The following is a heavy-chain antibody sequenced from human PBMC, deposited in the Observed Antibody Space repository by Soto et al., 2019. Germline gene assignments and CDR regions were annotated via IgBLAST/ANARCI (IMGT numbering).Heavy chain of an antibody. CDR2: IIAGNGNT. J-gene: IGHJ4*02. V-gene: IGHV1-3*01. CDR3: ARTHSSSLGAFDY. CDR1: GGTFSSYA. Sequence: ASVQVSCKASGGTFSSYAISWVRQAPGQGLEWMGGIIAGNGNTKYSQKFQGRVTITRDTSASTAYMELSSLRSEDTAVYYCARTHSSSLGAFDYWGQGTLVTVSS. D-gene: IGHD6-6*01.